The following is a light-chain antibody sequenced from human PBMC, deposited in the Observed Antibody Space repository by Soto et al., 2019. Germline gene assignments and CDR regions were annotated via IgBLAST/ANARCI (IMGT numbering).Light chain of an antibody. CDR2: WAS. V-gene: IGKV4-1*01. J-gene: IGKJ1*01. CDR1: RIVFFSSNTKTY. Sequence: DILMTQSPDSLAVALGETATINCKSSRIVFFSSNTKTYLAWYQHKPGQPPKLLIFWASTRESGVPDRFSGSGSGTEFTLTISSLQPDDFATYYCQHYNSYSEAFGQGTKVDIK. CDR3: QHYNSYSEA.